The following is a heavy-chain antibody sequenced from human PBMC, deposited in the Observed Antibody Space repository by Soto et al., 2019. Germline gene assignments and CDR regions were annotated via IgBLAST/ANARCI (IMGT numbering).Heavy chain of an antibody. V-gene: IGHV1-3*01. Sequence: GASVKVSCKASGYTFTSYAMHWVRQAPGQRLEWMGWINAGNGNTKYSQKLQGRVTITRDTSTSTAYMELRSLRSEDTAVYYCARDPGSHWWFDPWGQGTLVTVSS. CDR3: ARDPGSHWWFDP. J-gene: IGHJ5*02. CDR1: GYTFTSYA. CDR2: INAGNGNT.